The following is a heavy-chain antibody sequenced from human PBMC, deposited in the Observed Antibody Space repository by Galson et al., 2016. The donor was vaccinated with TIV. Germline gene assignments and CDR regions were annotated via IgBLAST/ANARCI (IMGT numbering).Heavy chain of an antibody. D-gene: IGHD3-10*01. J-gene: IGHJ4*02. CDR2: IAAYSGNM. CDR3: ARDPRHTYGRFDY. Sequence: CKASGYIFANFGIIWLRQAPGQGPEWMGWIAAYSGNMNYAQNLQGRLTVTTDTSTSTAYMELQSLTSGDTALYYCARDPRHTYGRFDYWGQGTLVTVSA. CDR1: GYIFANFG. V-gene: IGHV1-18*01.